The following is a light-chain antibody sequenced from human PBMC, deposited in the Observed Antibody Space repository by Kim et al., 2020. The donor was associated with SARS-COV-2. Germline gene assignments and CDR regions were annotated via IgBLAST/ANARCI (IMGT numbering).Light chain of an antibody. CDR3: QAWDSSTAGVV. CDR1: KLGDKY. J-gene: IGLJ2*01. Sequence: SYELTQPPSVSVSPGQTASITCSGDKLGDKYACWYQQKPGQSPVLVIYQDSKRPSGIPERFSGSNSGNTATPTISGTQAMDEADYYCQAWDSSTAGVVFG. V-gene: IGLV3-1*01. CDR2: QDS.